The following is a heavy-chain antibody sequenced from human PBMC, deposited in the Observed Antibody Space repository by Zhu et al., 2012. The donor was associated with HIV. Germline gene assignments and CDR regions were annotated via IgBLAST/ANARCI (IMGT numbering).Heavy chain of an antibody. J-gene: IGHJ3*01. D-gene: IGHD3-22*01. CDR1: GYSMRSGYY. V-gene: IGHV4-38-2*02. Sequence: QVQLQESGPGSVKPSKTLSLICSISGYSMRSGYYWGWIRQSPGKDLEWIGSIYHSGTTHYNPSLRSRVTILVDMSEKEFSLKLTSVTAADTAVYYCARGGYYYNSLGAFDSWGQGDNGHRFF. CDR3: ARGGYYYNSLGAFDS. CDR2: IYHSGTT.